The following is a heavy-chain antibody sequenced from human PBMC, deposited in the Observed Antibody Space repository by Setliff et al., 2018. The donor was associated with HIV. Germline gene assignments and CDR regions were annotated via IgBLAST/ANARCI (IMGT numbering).Heavy chain of an antibody. CDR1: GYSISSRYY. CDR2: VYHTGST. D-gene: IGHD2-2*01. Sequence: SETLSLTCTVSGYSISSRYYWGWIRQPPGKGLEWIGSVYHTGSTYYNPSLKSRVTMSADTSKNQFSLKLSSVTAADTAVYYCASSPAWRSDFGLHAFDYWGQGTLVTVSS. CDR3: ASSPAWRSDFGLHAFDY. J-gene: IGHJ4*02. V-gene: IGHV4-38-2*02.